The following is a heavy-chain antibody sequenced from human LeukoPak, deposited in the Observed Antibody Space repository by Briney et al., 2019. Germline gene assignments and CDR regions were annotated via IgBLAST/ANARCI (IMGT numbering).Heavy chain of an antibody. D-gene: IGHD2-2*01. V-gene: IGHV1-2*02. J-gene: IGHJ4*02. CDR2: INPNSGGT. Sequence: GASVKVSCKASGYTFTSYGISWVRQAPGQGLEWMGWINPNSGGTNYAQKFQGRVTMTRDTSISTAYMELSRLRSDDTAVYYCARIVVVPAAPPDYWGQGTLVTVSS. CDR3: ARIVVVPAAPPDY. CDR1: GYTFTSYG.